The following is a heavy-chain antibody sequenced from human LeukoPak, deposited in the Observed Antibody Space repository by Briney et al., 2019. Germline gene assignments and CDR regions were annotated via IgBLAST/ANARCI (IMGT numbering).Heavy chain of an antibody. CDR2: IWYDGSNK. CDR3: ARGAVFREEYSSSWYSTR. V-gene: IGHV3-33*01. J-gene: IGHJ4*02. CDR1: GFTFSSYG. Sequence: GGSLRLSCAASGFTFSSYGMHWVRQAPGKGLEWVAVIWYDGSNKYYADSVKGRFTISRDNSKNTLYLQMNSLRAEDTAVYYCARGAVFREEYSSSWYSTRWGQGTLVTVSS. D-gene: IGHD6-13*01.